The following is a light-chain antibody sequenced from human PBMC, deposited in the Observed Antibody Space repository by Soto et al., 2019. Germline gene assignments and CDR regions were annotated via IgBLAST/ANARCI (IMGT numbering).Light chain of an antibody. V-gene: IGLV2-23*01. CDR2: EGN. J-gene: IGLJ3*02. CDR1: SSDGLSYYA. CDR3: CSYVYSNSWV. Sequence: QSALTQPASVSGSPGQSVTISCTGTSSDGLSYYAVSWYQHRPGKAPKLIIYEGNKRPSGVSNRYSGSRSDNMASLTISGLQAEDEADYYCCSYVYSNSWVFGGGTKVTVL.